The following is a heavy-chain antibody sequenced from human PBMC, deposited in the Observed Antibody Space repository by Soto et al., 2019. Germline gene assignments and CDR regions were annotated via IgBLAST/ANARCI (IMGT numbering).Heavy chain of an antibody. CDR3: ARPFQSWPGGWYFDL. Sequence: AVKVSCKASGGTFSSYSINWVRQAPGQGLEWMGGIIPIFGTANSAQKFQGRVTPTADESTSTAHMELNSLRNEDTAVYYCARPFQSWPGGWYFDLWGRGTLVTVSS. J-gene: IGHJ2*01. V-gene: IGHV1-69*13. CDR1: GGTFSSYS. CDR2: IIPIFGTA. D-gene: IGHD3-16*01.